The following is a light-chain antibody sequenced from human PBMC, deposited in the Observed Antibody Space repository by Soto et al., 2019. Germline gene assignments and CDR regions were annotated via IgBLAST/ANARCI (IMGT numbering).Light chain of an antibody. CDR1: QSVSTW. CDR2: RAS. Sequence: DIQMTQSPSTLSASVRDRVTNSCRASQSVSTWLAWYQQKPGKAPKFLIYRASSLQSGVPSRFSGSGSGTEFTLTINSLHPDDFATYYCQQYDSYPVTFGGGTKLEIK. J-gene: IGKJ4*01. V-gene: IGKV1-5*01. CDR3: QQYDSYPVT.